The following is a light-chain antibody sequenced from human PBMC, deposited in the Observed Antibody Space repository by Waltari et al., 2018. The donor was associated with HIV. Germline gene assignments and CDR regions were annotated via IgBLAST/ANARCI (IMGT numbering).Light chain of an antibody. J-gene: IGLJ2*01. CDR2: DVS. V-gene: IGLV2-14*01. CDR1: SSDVGGYNY. Sequence: QSALTQPASVSGSPGQSITISCTGTSSDVGGYNYVSWYQQQPGKAPKLIIYDVSKRPSGVSNRFSGSKSGNTASLTISGLQAEDEADYYCSSYTSSSTSVVFGGGTKLTVL. CDR3: SSYTSSSTSVV.